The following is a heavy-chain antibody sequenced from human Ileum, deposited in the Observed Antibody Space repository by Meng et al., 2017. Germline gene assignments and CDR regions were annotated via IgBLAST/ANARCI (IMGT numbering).Heavy chain of an antibody. CDR2: ITAGNGNT. J-gene: IGHJ4*02. CDR3: ARDMPYSSGSFDY. D-gene: IGHD3-10*01. Sequence: VQLVQSGAKVKKPGASVRVSCKTSGFTFISYAIYWVRQAPGQGLEWMGWITAGNGNTKYSQKFQGRVTITRETSASTAYMELSSLRSEDTAVYYCARDMPYSSGSFDYWGQGTLVTVSS. CDR1: GFTFISYA. V-gene: IGHV1-3*01.